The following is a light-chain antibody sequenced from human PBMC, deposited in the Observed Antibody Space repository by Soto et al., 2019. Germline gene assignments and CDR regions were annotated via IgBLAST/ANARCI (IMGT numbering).Light chain of an antibody. CDR2: INSDGSH. CDR3: QTCDSAIRV. CDR1: SGPSSYT. J-gene: IGLJ2*01. V-gene: IGLV4-69*01. Sequence: QAVVAQSPSASASLGASVKLTCTLTSGPSSYTIAWHQQQPGRGPRYLMKINSDGSHMKGDGIPARFSGSSSESERHLTISNVQSEDEADYYCQTCDSAIRVFGGGTKLTVL.